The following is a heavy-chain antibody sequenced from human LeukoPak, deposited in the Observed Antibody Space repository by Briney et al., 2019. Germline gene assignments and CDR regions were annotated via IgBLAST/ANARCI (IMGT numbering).Heavy chain of an antibody. J-gene: IGHJ5*02. CDR2: IDPSDSYT. V-gene: IGHV5-10-1*01. Sequence: GESLKVPCKGSGYSFTSYWISWVRQMPGKGLEWMGRIDPSDSYTNYSPSFQGHVTISADKSISTAYLQWSSLKASDTAMYYCARSGEIYCSGGSCYFKNWFDPWGQGTLVTVSS. CDR3: ARSGEIYCSGGSCYFKNWFDP. CDR1: GYSFTSYW. D-gene: IGHD2-15*01.